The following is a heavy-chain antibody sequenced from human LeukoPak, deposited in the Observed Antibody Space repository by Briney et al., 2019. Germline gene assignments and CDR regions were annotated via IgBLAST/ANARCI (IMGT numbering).Heavy chain of an antibody. Sequence: SETLSLTCTVSGGSINDYYWNWLRQPPGKGLEWIGFIYYRGTTNNNPSLKSRLTTSIDTSKKQFSLNLSSVTAAGTAVYYCAGVFSGRRPFELWGQGTLVTVSS. CDR3: AGVFSGRRPFEL. J-gene: IGHJ4*02. CDR1: GGSINDYY. CDR2: IYYRGTT. D-gene: IGHD3-10*01. V-gene: IGHV4-59*03.